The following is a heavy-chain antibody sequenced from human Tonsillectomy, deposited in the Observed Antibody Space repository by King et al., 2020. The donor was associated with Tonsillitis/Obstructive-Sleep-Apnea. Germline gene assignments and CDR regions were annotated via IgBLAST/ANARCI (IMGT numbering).Heavy chain of an antibody. J-gene: IGHJ4*02. D-gene: IGHD6-6*01. V-gene: IGHV4-59*01. CDR1: GGSISSYY. CDR2: IYYSGST. CDR3: AREGVIATRLAFDF. Sequence: QLQESGPGLVKPSETLSLTCTVSGGSISSYYWSWIRQPPGKGLEWIGYIYYSGSTNYNPSLKSRVTISVDTSKNQFSLKLSSVTAADTAVYYCAREGVIATRLAFDFWGQGTLVTVSS.